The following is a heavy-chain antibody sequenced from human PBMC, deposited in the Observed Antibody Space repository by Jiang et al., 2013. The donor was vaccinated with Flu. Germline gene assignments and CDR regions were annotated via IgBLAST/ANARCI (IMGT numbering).Heavy chain of an antibody. Sequence: YAEKFQGRVTMTRDTSINTAYMELNRLTSDDTAVYYCARARPPKPLDYWGQGTLVTVSS. V-gene: IGHV1-2*02. CDR3: ARARPPKPLDY. J-gene: IGHJ4*02. D-gene: IGHD1-14*01.